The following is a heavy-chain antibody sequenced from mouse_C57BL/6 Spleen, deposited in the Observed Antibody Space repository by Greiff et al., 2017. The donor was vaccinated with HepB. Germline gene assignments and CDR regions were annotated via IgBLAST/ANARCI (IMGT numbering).Heavy chain of an antibody. CDR3: ARVYGNPAWFAY. J-gene: IGHJ3*01. CDR2: IYPGDGDT. D-gene: IGHD2-1*01. V-gene: IGHV1-80*01. Sequence: QVHVKQSGAELVKPGASVKISCKASGYAFSSYWMNWVKQRPGKGLEWIGQIYPGDGDTNYNGKFKGKATLTADKSSSTAYMQLSSLTSEDSAVYFCARVYGNPAWFAYWGQGTLVTVSA. CDR1: GYAFSSYW.